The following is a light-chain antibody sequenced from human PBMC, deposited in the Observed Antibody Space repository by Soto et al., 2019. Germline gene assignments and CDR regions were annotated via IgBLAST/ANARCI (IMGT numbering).Light chain of an antibody. J-gene: IGLJ1*01. CDR3: GSWDSSLSAYV. CDR2: DDN. Sequence: QSVMTQPPSVSAAPGQKVTISCSGSSSNIGGNSVSWYQQLPGTAPKLLIYDDNKRPSGIPDRVSGSKSGTSATLGITGLQTGDEADYYCGSWDSSLSAYVFGTGTKLTVL. V-gene: IGLV1-51*01. CDR1: SSNIGGNS.